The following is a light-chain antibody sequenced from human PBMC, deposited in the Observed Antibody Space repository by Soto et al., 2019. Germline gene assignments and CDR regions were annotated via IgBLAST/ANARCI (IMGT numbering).Light chain of an antibody. J-gene: IGKJ1*01. CDR3: QQDGLISWT. CDR2: DAS. Sequence: ELVMTKYPTILAVSSGERATLSCRASQSVSSNLAWYQQKPCHAPRPLIYDASTWASGIPSRFSGSGSGTEFTLSISSLQSEDCAAYYWQQDGLISWTFAQGTKVDIK. CDR1: QSVSSN. V-gene: IGKV3-15*01.